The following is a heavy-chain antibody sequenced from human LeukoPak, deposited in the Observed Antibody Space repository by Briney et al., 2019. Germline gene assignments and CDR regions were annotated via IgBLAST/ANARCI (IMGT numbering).Heavy chain of an antibody. CDR3: ARGRNYYGSGSYYKATRFFDY. CDR1: GGSFSGYY. Sequence: PSETLSLTCAVYGGSFSGYYWSWIRQPPGKGLEWIGEINHSGSTNYNPSLKSRVTISVDTSKNQFSLKLSSVTAADTAVYYCARGRNYYGSGSYYKATRFFDYWGQGTLVTVSS. D-gene: IGHD3-10*01. J-gene: IGHJ4*02. CDR2: INHSGST. V-gene: IGHV4-34*01.